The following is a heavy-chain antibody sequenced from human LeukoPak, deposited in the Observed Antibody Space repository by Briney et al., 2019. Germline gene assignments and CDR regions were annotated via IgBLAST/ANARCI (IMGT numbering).Heavy chain of an antibody. V-gene: IGHV4-61*02. J-gene: IGHJ5*02. Sequence: SETLSLTCTVSGGSISSGSYFWSWIRQPAGKGLEWIGRIYTSGSTNYNPSLKSRVTISVDTSKNQFSLKLSSVTAADTAVYYRARGWWSLYYDILTTNWFDPWGQGTLVTVSS. CDR3: ARGWWSLYYDILTTNWFDP. CDR1: GGSISSGSYF. CDR2: IYTSGST. D-gene: IGHD3-9*01.